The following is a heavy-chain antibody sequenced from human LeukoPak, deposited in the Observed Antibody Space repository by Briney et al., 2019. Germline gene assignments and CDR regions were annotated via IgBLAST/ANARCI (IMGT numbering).Heavy chain of an antibody. CDR3: ARLRRGY. V-gene: IGHV3-74*01. J-gene: IGHJ4*02. Sequence: PGGSLRLSCAASGFTFSSYWMHWVRQAPGKGLVWVSRIKSDGSTRYADSVKGRFTVSRDNAKNTVSLQMNSLRAEDTGVYYCARLRRGYWGRGTPVTVSS. CDR2: IKSDGST. CDR1: GFTFSSYW.